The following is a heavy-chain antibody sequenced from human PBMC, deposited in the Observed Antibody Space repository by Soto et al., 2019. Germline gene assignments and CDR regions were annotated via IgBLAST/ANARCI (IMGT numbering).Heavy chain of an antibody. CDR1: GFTFSSYS. V-gene: IGHV3-48*04. J-gene: IGHJ4*02. CDR3: ARVVSYNFDY. Sequence: GGSLRLSCAASGFTFSSYSMNWVRQAPGKGLEWVSYISSSSSTIYYADSVKGRFTISRDNAKNSLYLQINSLRAEDTAVYYCARVVSYNFDYWGQGTLVTVSS. D-gene: IGHD1-26*01. CDR2: ISSSSSTI.